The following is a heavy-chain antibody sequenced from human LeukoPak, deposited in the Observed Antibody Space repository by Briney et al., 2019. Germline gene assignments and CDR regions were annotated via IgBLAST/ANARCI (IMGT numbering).Heavy chain of an antibody. Sequence: PGGSLRLSCAASGFGFGYYHMHWVRQAPGKGLECVSAISSNGRSTHYADSVKGRFIISRDNSNNTLYLQVGSPKPEDTAVYYCARFVSSGPLWGQGTKVTVSS. CDR1: GFGFGYYH. J-gene: IGHJ3*01. V-gene: IGHV3-64*02. D-gene: IGHD3-22*01. CDR2: ISSNGRST. CDR3: ARFVSSGPL.